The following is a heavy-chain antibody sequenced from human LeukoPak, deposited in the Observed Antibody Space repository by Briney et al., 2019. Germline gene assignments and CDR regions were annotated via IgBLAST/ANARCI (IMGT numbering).Heavy chain of an antibody. CDR3: ARVPRPRMYGGNGHAIDY. J-gene: IGHJ4*02. CDR1: GGSFSGYY. V-gene: IGHV4-34*01. Sequence: SETLSLTCAVYGGSFSGYYWSWIRQPPGKGLEWIGEINHSGSTNYNPSLKSRVTISVDTSKNQFSLKLSSVTAADTAVYYCARVPRPRMYGGNGHAIDYWGQGTLVTVSS. CDR2: INHSGST. D-gene: IGHD4-23*01.